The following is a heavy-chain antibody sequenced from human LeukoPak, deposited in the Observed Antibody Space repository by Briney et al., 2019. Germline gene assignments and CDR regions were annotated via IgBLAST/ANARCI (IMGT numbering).Heavy chain of an antibody. CDR1: GFTFSTYS. J-gene: IGHJ4*02. D-gene: IGHD6-13*01. CDR3: ARDRAAGKYYFDY. V-gene: IGHV3-21*04. CDR2: ISTSSSYI. Sequence: GGSLRLSCVASGFTFSTYSMTWVRQAPGKGLEWVSSISTSSSYIYYADSVKGRFTISRDNAKNTLYLQMNSLRAEDTAFYYCARDRAAGKYYFDYWGQGTLVTVSS.